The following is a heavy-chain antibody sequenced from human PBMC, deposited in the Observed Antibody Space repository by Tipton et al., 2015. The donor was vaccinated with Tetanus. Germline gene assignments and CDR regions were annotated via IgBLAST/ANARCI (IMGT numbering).Heavy chain of an antibody. J-gene: IGHJ6*02. CDR1: GGTFSSYA. Sequence: LVQSGAEVKKPGSSVKVSCKASGGTFSSYAISWVRQAPGQGLEWMGGIIPIFGTANYAQKFQGRVTITADESTSTAYMELSSLRSEDTAVYYCARSNYGSGSYLGYYYGMDVWGQGTTVTVSS. V-gene: IGHV1-69*01. D-gene: IGHD3-10*01. CDR3: ARSNYGSGSYLGYYYGMDV. CDR2: IIPIFGTA.